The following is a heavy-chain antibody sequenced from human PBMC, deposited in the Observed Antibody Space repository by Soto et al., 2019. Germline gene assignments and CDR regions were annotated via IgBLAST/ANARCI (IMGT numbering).Heavy chain of an antibody. V-gene: IGHV3-9*01. CDR2: ISWNSGSI. J-gene: IGHJ6*03. Sequence: EVQLVESGGGLVQPGRSLRLSCAASGFTFDDYAMHWVRQAPGKGLEWVSGISWNSGSIGYADSVKGRFTISRDNAKNSLYLQMNSLRAEDTALYYCAKDNFDGDYGGDYMNVWGKGITVTVSS. D-gene: IGHD4-17*01. CDR1: GFTFDDYA. CDR3: AKDNFDGDYGGDYMNV.